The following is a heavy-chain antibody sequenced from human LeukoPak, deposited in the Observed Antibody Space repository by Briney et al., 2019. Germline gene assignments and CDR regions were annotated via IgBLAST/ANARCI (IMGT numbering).Heavy chain of an antibody. CDR1: GGSISSGGYY. D-gene: IGHD4-17*01. CDR3: ARDPPTTVDAFDI. V-gene: IGHV4-30-2*01. J-gene: IGHJ3*02. Sequence: PSQTLSLTCTVSGGSISSGGYYWSWIRQPPGKGLEWIGYIYHSGSTYYNPSLKSRVTISVDRSKNQFSLKLSSVTAADTAVYYCARDPPTTVDAFDIWGQGTMVTVSS. CDR2: IYHSGST.